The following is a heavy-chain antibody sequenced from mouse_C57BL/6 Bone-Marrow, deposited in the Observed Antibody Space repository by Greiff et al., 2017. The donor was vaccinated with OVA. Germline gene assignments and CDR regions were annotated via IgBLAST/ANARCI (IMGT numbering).Heavy chain of an antibody. CDR2: IDPENGDT. V-gene: IGHV14-4*01. Sequence: EVQRVESGAELVRPGASVKLSCTASGFNIKDDYMHWVKQRPEQGLEWIGWIDPENGDTEYASKFQGKATITADTSSNTAYLQLSSLTSEDTAVYYCAFYYGYDEFAYWGQGTLVTVSA. J-gene: IGHJ3*01. CDR3: AFYYGYDEFAY. D-gene: IGHD2-2*01. CDR1: GFNIKDDY.